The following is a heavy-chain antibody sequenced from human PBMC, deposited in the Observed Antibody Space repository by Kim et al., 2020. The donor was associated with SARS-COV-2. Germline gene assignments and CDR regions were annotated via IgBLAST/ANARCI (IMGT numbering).Heavy chain of an antibody. D-gene: IGHD6-13*01. J-gene: IGHJ2*01. Sequence: SETLSLTCTVSGVPINNYYWSWIRQPAGKGLEWVGRIFATGSSDYNPSLRSRLSMSVDRSKNQLSLNVSSVTAADTGVYYCAREGAGCLSTICHTRKYF. CDR1: GVPINNYY. CDR2: IFATGSS. CDR3: AREGAGCLSTICHTRKYF. V-gene: IGHV4-4*07.